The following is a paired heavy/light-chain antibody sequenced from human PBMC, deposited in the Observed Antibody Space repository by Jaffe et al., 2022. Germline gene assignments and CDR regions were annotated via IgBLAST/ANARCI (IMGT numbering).Heavy chain of an antibody. CDR3: AKEAGGGRVLEHFDL. J-gene: IGHJ2*01. CDR2: INTGGSST. Sequence: EMQLVESGGGLVQPGGSLRLSCAASGFTFSSYWMHWVRKAPGKGLVWVSRINTGGSSTNYADSVKGRFTISRDNAKNTLYLQMNSLRTEDTAVYYCAKEAGGGRVLEHFDLWGRGTLVTVSS. CDR1: GFTFSSYW. V-gene: IGHV3-74*01. D-gene: IGHD2-15*01.
Light chain of an antibody. Sequence: QSVLTQPPSVSAAPGQRITISCSGSSSNIGNYYVSWYQQLPGTAPKLLIYDNNNRPSGIPDRFSTSKSGTSATLDITGLQTGDEADYYCGTWDSRLSAGVFGGGTKLTVL. V-gene: IGLV1-51*01. CDR2: DNN. CDR3: GTWDSRLSAGV. J-gene: IGLJ3*02. CDR1: SSNIGNYY.